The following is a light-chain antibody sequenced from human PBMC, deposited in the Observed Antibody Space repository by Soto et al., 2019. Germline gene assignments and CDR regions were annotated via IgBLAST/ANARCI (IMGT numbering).Light chain of an antibody. Sequence: DFQMTQSPSSLSASVGDRVTITCRASQSISSFLNWYQQKPGKAPKLLIYAASSLQSGVPSRFSGSGSGTDFTLTISSLQHEDFATYYCQQRYSTPLTFGPGTKVDIK. CDR2: AAS. CDR3: QQRYSTPLT. CDR1: QSISSF. J-gene: IGKJ1*01. V-gene: IGKV1-39*01.